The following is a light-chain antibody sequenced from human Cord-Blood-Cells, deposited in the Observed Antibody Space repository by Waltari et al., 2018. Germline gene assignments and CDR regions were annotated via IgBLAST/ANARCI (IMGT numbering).Light chain of an antibody. Sequence: EIVLTQSPGTLSLSPGERATLSCRASQSVSSSYLAWYQQKPGQAPRLLIYGASSRATGIPDRFSCSWSGTDFTLTISRLEPEDFAVYYCQQYGSSPLTFGGGTTVEIK. CDR2: GAS. CDR3: QQYGSSPLT. CDR1: QSVSSSY. J-gene: IGKJ4*01. V-gene: IGKV3-20*01.